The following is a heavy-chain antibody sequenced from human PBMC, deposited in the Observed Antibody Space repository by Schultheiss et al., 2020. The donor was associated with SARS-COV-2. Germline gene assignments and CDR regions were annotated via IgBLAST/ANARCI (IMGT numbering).Heavy chain of an antibody. J-gene: IGHJ6*03. V-gene: IGHV1-18*01. CDR3: ARTGLLCSGGSCYTDYYYYMDV. CDR1: GGTFSSYS. D-gene: IGHD2-15*01. Sequence: ASVKVSCKASGGTFSSYSISWVRQAPGQGLEWMGWISTHNGNTNYAQKLQGRVTMTTDTSTSTIYMELSSLRSEDTAVYYCARTGLLCSGGSCYTDYYYYMDVWGKGTTVTVSS. CDR2: ISTHNGNT.